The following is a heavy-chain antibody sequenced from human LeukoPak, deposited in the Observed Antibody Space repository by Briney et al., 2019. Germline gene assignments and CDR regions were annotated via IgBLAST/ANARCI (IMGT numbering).Heavy chain of an antibody. V-gene: IGHV4-39*07. J-gene: IGHJ4*02. Sequence: SETLSLTCTVSGGSISSSTYYWDWIRQPPGKGLEWIGSIYYSGSTYYNPSLKSRVTISVDPSKNQFSLKLSSVTAADTAVYYCARSAEDYDYVWGSGYFDYWGQGTLVTVSS. CDR2: IYYSGST. CDR3: ARSAEDYDYVWGSGYFDY. CDR1: GGSISSSTYY. D-gene: IGHD3-16*01.